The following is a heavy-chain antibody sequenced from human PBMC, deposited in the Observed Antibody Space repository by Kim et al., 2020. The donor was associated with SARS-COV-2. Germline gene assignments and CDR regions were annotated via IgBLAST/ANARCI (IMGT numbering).Heavy chain of an antibody. Sequence: NYNPSLTGRVTTSLATSNNQFSLKLSSVTAADTAVYYCARGVGSGSYFHYWGQGTLVTVSS. CDR3: ARGVGSGSYFHY. J-gene: IGHJ4*02. D-gene: IGHD3-10*01. V-gene: IGHV4-34*01.